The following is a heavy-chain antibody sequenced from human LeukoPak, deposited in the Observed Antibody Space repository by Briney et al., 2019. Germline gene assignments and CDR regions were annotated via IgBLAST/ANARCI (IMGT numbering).Heavy chain of an antibody. CDR3: TRDDVDDVLAY. D-gene: IGHD1-1*01. Sequence: ASVTVSFTASGYAFTIYAMNWVRQAPGQGLGWMGWISTNTGNPTYATGFTGRFVFSLDTSVSAAYLQINSLKAEDTAVYYCTRDDVDDVLAYWGQGTRVTVSS. J-gene: IGHJ4*02. CDR1: GYAFTIYA. CDR2: ISTNTGNP. V-gene: IGHV7-4-1*02.